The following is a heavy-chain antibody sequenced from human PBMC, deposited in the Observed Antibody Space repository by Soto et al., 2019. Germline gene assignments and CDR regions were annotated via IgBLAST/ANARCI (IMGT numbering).Heavy chain of an antibody. CDR3: AAGSGFSSGPDY. CDR1: GFTFTHSA. J-gene: IGHJ4*02. Sequence: SVKVSCKASGFTFTHSAVQWVRQARGQRLEWIGWIVVGSGNTNYAQKFQERVTITRDMSTSTAYMELSSLRSEDTAMYYCAAGSGFSSGPDYWGQRTLGTVSA. V-gene: IGHV1-58*01. D-gene: IGHD6-19*01. CDR2: IVVGSGNT.